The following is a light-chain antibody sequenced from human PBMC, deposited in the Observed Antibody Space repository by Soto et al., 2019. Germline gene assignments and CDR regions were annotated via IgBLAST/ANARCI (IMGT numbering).Light chain of an antibody. CDR3: QHSSSPPWT. J-gene: IGKJ1*01. V-gene: IGKV1-39*01. CDR2: AAS. Sequence: DIQMTQSPSSLSASVGDRVTITCRASQSISSYLNWYQKKPGKAPKLLIYAASSLQSGVPSRFSGSGSGTDFPPTISSLQAEYFVNYYCQHSSSPPWTFGQGTKVEIK. CDR1: QSISSY.